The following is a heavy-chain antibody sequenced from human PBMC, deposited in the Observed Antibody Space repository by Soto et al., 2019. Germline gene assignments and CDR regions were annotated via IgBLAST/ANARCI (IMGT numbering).Heavy chain of an antibody. Sequence: GGSLRLSCAASGFTFSSYSMNWVRQAPGKGLEWVSSISSSSSYIYYADSVKGRFTISRDNAKNSLYLQMNSLRAEDTAVYYCASEKRYCTNGVCYTRFFYFDYWGQGTLVTVSS. CDR1: GFTFSSYS. CDR3: ASEKRYCTNGVCYTRFFYFDY. V-gene: IGHV3-21*01. CDR2: ISSSSSYI. D-gene: IGHD2-8*01. J-gene: IGHJ4*02.